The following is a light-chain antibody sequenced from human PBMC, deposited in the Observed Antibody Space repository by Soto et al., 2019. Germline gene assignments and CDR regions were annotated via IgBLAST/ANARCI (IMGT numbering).Light chain of an antibody. V-gene: IGKV3-20*01. CDR2: GTS. CDR3: MQRIEFPIT. CDR1: QSVNSTY. Sequence: EIVLTQSPGTLSLSPGERATLSCRASQSVNSTYLAWYQQKPGQAPRLLIFGTSIRATGIPARFSGSGSGTDFTLKISRVEAEDVGVYYCMQRIEFPITFGQGTRLEIK. J-gene: IGKJ5*01.